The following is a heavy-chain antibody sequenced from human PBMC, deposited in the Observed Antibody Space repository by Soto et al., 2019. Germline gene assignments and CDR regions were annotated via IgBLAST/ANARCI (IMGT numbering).Heavy chain of an antibody. V-gene: IGHV3-30*03. CDR2: ISSDGSNE. CDR1: GFTFSTYG. Sequence: QVQLVESGGGVVQPGRSLRLSCAASGFTFSTYGMHWVRQAPGKGLEWVALISSDGSNEYYADSVKGRFTISRDNSQKPLYLQIDTLRDEGTALYHCGRVTYDYDATVFYFATWGQGTLGTGFS. D-gene: IGHD3-22*01. CDR3: GRVTYDYDATVFYFAT. J-gene: IGHJ1*01.